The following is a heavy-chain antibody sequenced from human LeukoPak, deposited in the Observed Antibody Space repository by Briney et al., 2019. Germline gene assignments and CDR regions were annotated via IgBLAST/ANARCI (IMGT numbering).Heavy chain of an antibody. V-gene: IGHV1-8*01. CDR3: ARAHGSGSYSSPYYFDY. J-gene: IGHJ4*02. D-gene: IGHD3-10*01. Sequence: GASVKVSCKASGYTFNTFGITWVRQAPGQGLEWMGWMNPNSGNTGYAQKFQGRVTMTRNTSIITAYMELSSLRSEDTAVYYCARAHGSGSYSSPYYFDYWGQGTLVTVSS. CDR1: GYTFNTFG. CDR2: MNPNSGNT.